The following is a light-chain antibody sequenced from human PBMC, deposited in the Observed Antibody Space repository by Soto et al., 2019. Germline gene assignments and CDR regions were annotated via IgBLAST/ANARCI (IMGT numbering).Light chain of an antibody. CDR2: WAS. CDR3: QQYYSTPLT. V-gene: IGKV4-1*01. Sequence: DIVMTQSPDSLAVSLGERATINCKSSQSVLYSSNNKNYLAWYQQKPGQPPKLLIYWASTRESGVPDRFSGSWSGNAFTLPLSSLQAGDVAVYYCQQYYSTPLTFGGGTKVEIK. J-gene: IGKJ4*01. CDR1: QSVLYSSNNKNY.